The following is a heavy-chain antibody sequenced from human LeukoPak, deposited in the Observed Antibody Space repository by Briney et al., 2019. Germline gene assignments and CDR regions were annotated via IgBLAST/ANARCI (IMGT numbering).Heavy chain of an antibody. D-gene: IGHD6-13*01. CDR2: IYYSGST. J-gene: IGHJ6*02. CDR1: GGSISSYY. Sequence: PSETLSLTCTVSGGSISSYYWSWIRQPPGKGLEWIGYIYYSGSTNYNPSLKSRVTISVDTSKNQFSLKLSSVTAADTAVYYCARDSSHLVIAAAGRDYGMDVWGQGTTVTVSS. CDR3: ARDSSHLVIAAAGRDYGMDV. V-gene: IGHV4-59*01.